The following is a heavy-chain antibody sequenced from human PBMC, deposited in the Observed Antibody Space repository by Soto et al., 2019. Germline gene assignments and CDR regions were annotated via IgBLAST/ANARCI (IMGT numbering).Heavy chain of an antibody. CDR1: GFSFRRFA. V-gene: IGHV3-30*18. J-gene: IGHJ4*02. CDR3: AKDFGSYGYPDY. Sequence: GSLRLSCVASGFSFRRFAMHWVRQAPGKGLEWVAVISHDGSNEYYADSVKGRFTISRDNSKNTLYLQMNSLRAEDTAVYYCAKDFGSYGYPDYWGQGILVTVSS. D-gene: IGHD5-18*01. CDR2: ISHDGSNE.